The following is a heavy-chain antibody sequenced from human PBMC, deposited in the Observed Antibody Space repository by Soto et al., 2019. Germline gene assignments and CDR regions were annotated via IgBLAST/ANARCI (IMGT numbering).Heavy chain of an antibody. CDR1: GFTFSSYA. J-gene: IGHJ4*02. CDR3: AKDAGADGSSGYYSRFDS. CDR2: ISWNSVRI. D-gene: IGHD3-22*01. Sequence: EVQLLESGGGLVQPGGSLRLSCGASGFTFSSYAMSWVRQPPGKGLKWVSTISWNSVRIRYSDSVKGRFTISRDNAKNSLYLQMNSLRDEDTAFYYCAKDAGADGSSGYYSRFDSWGQGTLVTVSS. V-gene: IGHV3-9*01.